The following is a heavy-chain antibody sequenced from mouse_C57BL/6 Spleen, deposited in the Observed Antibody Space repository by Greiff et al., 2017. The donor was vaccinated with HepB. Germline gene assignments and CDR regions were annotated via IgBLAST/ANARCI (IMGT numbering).Heavy chain of an antibody. CDR3: ARAPLTVWYFDV. Sequence: EVKLVESGGGLVKPGGSLKLSCAASGFTFSSYAMSWVRQTPEKRLEWVATISDGGSYTYYPDNVKGRFTISRDNAKNNLYLQMSHLKSEDTAMYYCARAPLTVWYFDVWGTGTTVTVSS. CDR2: ISDGGSYT. CDR1: GFTFSSYA. J-gene: IGHJ1*03. V-gene: IGHV5-4*03.